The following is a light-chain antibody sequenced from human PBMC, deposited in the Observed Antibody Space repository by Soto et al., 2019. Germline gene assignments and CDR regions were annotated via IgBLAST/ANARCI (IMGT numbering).Light chain of an antibody. V-gene: IGKV1-12*01. J-gene: IGKJ4*01. CDR3: QQANSFPLT. CDR1: QGISSW. Sequence: ESLMTKSPRKRPVSPGERATLFCRASQGISSWLAWYQQKPGKAPNLLIYAASSLHSGVPSRFSGSGSGTDFTLTISSLQPEDFATYYCQQANSFPLTFGGGTKVDIK. CDR2: AAS.